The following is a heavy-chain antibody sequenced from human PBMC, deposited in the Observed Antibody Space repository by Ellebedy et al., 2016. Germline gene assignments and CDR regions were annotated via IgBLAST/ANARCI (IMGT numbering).Heavy chain of an antibody. V-gene: IGHV5-51*01. CDR2: IFPDDSST. J-gene: IGHJ4*02. CDR3: ARDTAFSY. Sequence: GGSLRLSCKGSGYSFPNYWIGWVRQMPGKGLEWIGIIFPDDSSTTYSPSFQGQVTISADKSISPAYLQWSSLKASDTAIYYCARDTAFSYWGQGTLVTVSS. CDR1: GYSFPNYW. D-gene: IGHD5-18*01.